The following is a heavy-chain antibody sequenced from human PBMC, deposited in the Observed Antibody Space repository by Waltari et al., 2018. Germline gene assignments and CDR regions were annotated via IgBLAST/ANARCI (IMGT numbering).Heavy chain of an antibody. CDR3: AREGGNYGY. Sequence: EEKLVETGGGLDKTGRTMKLSCEASGITVSSYWMTWVRQAPGKGLEWVANIKHDGSEKYYVDSVKGRFTISRDNAKNSLFLQMNSLRAEDTAVYYCAREGGNYGYWGQGTLVTVSS. CDR2: IKHDGSEK. J-gene: IGHJ4*02. D-gene: IGHD1-26*01. V-gene: IGHV3-7*04. CDR1: GITVSSYW.